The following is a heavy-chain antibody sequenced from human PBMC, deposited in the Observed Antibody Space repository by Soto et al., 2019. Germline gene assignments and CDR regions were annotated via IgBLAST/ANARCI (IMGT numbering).Heavy chain of an antibody. D-gene: IGHD6-13*01. V-gene: IGHV4-34*01. CDR2: IYPGGST. J-gene: IGHJ6*02. CDR3: AIPSSSWYFYYNGLDV. Sequence: KTSETLSLTCAVSGGSVSGYYWSWIRQPPGKGLEWIGEIYPGGSTNYNLSLKSRVTISVDTSKNQFSLKLASVTAADTAVYYCAIPSSSWYFYYNGLDVWGQGTTVTVSS. CDR1: GGSVSGYY.